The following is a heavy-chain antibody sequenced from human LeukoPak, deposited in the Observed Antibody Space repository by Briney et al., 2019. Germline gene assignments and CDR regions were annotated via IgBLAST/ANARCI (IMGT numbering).Heavy chain of an antibody. CDR1: GRSFSGYY. V-gene: IGHV4-34*01. CDR2: INHSGST. Sequence: SETLSLTCAVYGRSFSGYYWSWIRQPPGKGLEWIGEINHSGSTNYNPSLKSRVTISVDTSKNQFSLKLSSVTAADTAVYYCARRPGSGWYGRYFDLWGRGTLVTVSS. J-gene: IGHJ2*01. CDR3: ARRPGSGWYGRYFDL. D-gene: IGHD6-19*01.